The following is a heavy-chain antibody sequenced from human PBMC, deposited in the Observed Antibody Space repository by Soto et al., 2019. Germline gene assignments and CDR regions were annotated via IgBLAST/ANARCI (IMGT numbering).Heavy chain of an antibody. CDR1: GFTFSSYA. J-gene: IGHJ5*02. D-gene: IGHD6-13*01. CDR2: ISGSGGNT. V-gene: IGHV3-23*01. CDR3: ARERSAAGTGWFDL. Sequence: GGSLRLSCAASGFTFSSYAMSWVRQAPWKGLEWVSAISGSGGNTYYADSVKGRFTISRDNSKNTLYLQMNSLRAEDTAVYYCARERSAAGTGWFDLWAKGTLVTVSS.